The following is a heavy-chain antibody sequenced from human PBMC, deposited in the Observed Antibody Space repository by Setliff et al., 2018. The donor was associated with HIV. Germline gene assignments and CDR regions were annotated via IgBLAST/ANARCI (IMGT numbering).Heavy chain of an antibody. CDR2: INAANGNT. D-gene: IGHD3-3*01. Sequence: ASVKVSCKASGYTFTTYAIHWVRQAPGQRLEWMGWINAANGNTKNSQKFQGRVTITRDTSATTAYMELSSLRSEDTAVYYCARAAISTIFGVVKNPHNYYMDVWGKGTTVTVS. J-gene: IGHJ6*03. CDR1: GYTFTTYA. V-gene: IGHV1-3*01. CDR3: ARAAISTIFGVVKNPHNYYMDV.